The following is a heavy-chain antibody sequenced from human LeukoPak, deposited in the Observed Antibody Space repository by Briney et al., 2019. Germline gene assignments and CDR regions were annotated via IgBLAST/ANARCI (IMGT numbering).Heavy chain of an antibody. CDR2: INHRGST. D-gene: IGHD5-24*01. CDR1: GESFSGYY. J-gene: IGHJ4*02. CDR3: ARAGWLQLRY. V-gene: IGHV4-34*01. Sequence: PSETLTITCTVYGESFSGYYCSWIRQPPGKGLEWIGEINHRGSTHYSPSLKRRVTISVDTSKNQFSLKLSSVTAADTAVYYCARAGWLQLRYWGQGTLVTVSS.